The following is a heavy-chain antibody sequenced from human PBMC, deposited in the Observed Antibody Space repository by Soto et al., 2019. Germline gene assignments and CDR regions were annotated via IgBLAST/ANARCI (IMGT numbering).Heavy chain of an antibody. CDR3: SHSGYYRGVPY. CDR1: GFSLSTSGVG. Sequence: QITLKESGPTLVKPTQTLTLTCTFSGFSLSTSGVGVGWIRQPPGKALEWLALIYWDDDKRYSPSLKSRLTTTKDTSKNHVVLTMTTMDPVDTATYYCSHSGYYRGVPYWGQGTLVTVSS. J-gene: IGHJ4*02. CDR2: IYWDDDK. D-gene: IGHD3-22*01. V-gene: IGHV2-5*02.